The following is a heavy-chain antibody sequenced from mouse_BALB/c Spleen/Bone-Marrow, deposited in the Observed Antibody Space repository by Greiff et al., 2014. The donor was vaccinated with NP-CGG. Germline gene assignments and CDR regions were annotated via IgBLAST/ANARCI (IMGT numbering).Heavy chain of an antibody. D-gene: IGHD4-1*01. V-gene: IGHV1S22*01. CDR1: GYTFTSYW. CDR3: TREGPTGTGGDY. Sequence: LQQSGSELVRPGASVKLSCKASGYTFTSYWMHWVKQRPGQGLEWIGNIYPGSGSTNYDEKFKSTATLTVDTSSSTAYMQLSSLTSEDSAVYYCTREGPTGTGGDYWGQGTTLTVSS. CDR2: IYPGSGST. J-gene: IGHJ2*01.